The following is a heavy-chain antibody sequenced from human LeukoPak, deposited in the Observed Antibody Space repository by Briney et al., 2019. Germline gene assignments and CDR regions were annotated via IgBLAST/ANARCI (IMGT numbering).Heavy chain of an antibody. CDR2: INPNSGGT. CDR1: GYTFTGYY. D-gene: IGHD6-19*01. J-gene: IGHJ4*02. Sequence: ASVKVSCKASGYTFTGYYMHWVRQAPGQGLEWMGWINPNSGGTNYAQKFQGWVTMTRDTSISTAYMELSRLRSDDTAVYYCARGSQQWLLVSDYFDYWGQGTLVTVSS. V-gene: IGHV1-2*04. CDR3: ARGSQQWLLVSDYFDY.